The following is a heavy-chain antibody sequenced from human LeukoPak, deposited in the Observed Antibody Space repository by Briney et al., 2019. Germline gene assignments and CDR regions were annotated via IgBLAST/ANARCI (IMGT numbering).Heavy chain of an antibody. CDR2: INPNSGGT. CDR3: ARGWGFDYYGSGSYRYNWFDP. CDR1: GGTFSSYA. J-gene: IGHJ5*02. Sequence: GASVKVSCKASGGTFSSYAISWVRQAPGQGLEWMGWINPNSGGTNYAQKFQGRVTMTRDTSISTAYMELSRLRSDDTAVYYCARGWGFDYYGSGSYRYNWFDPWGQGTLVTVSS. V-gene: IGHV1-2*02. D-gene: IGHD3-10*01.